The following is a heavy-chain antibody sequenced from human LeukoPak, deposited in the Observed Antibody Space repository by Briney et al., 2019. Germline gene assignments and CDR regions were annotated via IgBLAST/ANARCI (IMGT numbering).Heavy chain of an antibody. V-gene: IGHV3-48*04. CDR1: GFTFSSYW. Sequence: GGSLRLSCAASGFTFSSYWMSWVRQAPGKGLEWVSGISWNSGSIGYADSVKGRFTISRDNAKNSLYLQMNSLRAEDTAVYYCARNKKGDRYTYGHDYWGQGTLVTVSS. CDR2: ISWNSGSI. D-gene: IGHD5-18*01. J-gene: IGHJ4*02. CDR3: ARNKKGDRYTYGHDY.